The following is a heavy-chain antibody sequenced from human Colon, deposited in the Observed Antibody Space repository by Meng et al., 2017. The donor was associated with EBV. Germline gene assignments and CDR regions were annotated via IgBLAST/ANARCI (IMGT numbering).Heavy chain of an antibody. D-gene: IGHD2-2*01. Sequence: QVQLQESGPGLVKPSQTLSLTCTVSGGSISSGTYYWGWIRQLPGKGLEWIAYIHYSGSTYYSPSLKSRVTMSVDTSKNQFSLRLTSVNAADTAVYFCARGELLWDYWGQGTLVTVAA. CDR2: IHYSGST. J-gene: IGHJ4*02. CDR1: GGSISSGTYY. V-gene: IGHV4-30-4*08. CDR3: ARGELLWDY.